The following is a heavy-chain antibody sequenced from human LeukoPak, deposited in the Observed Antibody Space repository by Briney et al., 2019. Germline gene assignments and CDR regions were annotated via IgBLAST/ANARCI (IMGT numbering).Heavy chain of an antibody. CDR2: IYITGST. CDR3: ARLKYYDSTGYSPGYYMDV. V-gene: IGHV4-4*07. J-gene: IGHJ6*03. CDR1: GGSIINYY. Sequence: SETLSLTCTVSGGSIINYYWSWLRQSAGTGLDWVGRIYITGSTNYNPSLQSRLSMSVDTSKNQFSLRLTSVSAADTAVYYCARLKYYDSTGYSPGYYMDVWGKGITVTVSS. D-gene: IGHD3-22*01.